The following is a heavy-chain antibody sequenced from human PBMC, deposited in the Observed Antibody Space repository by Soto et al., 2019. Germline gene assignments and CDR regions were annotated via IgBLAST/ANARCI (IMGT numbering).Heavy chain of an antibody. Sequence: WGSLRLSCAASGFTFSSYAMSWVRQAPGKGLEWVSAISGSGGSTYYADSVKGRFTISRDNSKNTLYLQMNSLRAEDTAVYYWAKDVSGYDVSLAYWGQGTLVTVSS. CDR2: ISGSGGST. CDR1: GFTFSSYA. J-gene: IGHJ4*02. V-gene: IGHV3-23*01. CDR3: AKDVSGYDVSLAY. D-gene: IGHD5-12*01.